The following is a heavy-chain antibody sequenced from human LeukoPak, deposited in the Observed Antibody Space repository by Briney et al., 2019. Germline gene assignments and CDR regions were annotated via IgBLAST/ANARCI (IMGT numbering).Heavy chain of an antibody. CDR1: GGSISSGGYY. D-gene: IGHD3-10*01. CDR2: IYYSGST. J-gene: IGHJ4*02. V-gene: IGHV4-31*03. Sequence: SETLSLTCTVSGGSISSGGYYWSWIRQHPGKGLEWIGYIYYSGSTYYNPSLKSRVTISVDTSKNQFSLKLSSVTAADTAVYYCARAELWFGEHRLDYWGQGTLVTVSS. CDR3: ARAELWFGEHRLDY.